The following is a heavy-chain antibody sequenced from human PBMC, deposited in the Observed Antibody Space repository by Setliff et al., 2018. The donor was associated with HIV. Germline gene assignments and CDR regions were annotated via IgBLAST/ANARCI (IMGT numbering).Heavy chain of an antibody. D-gene: IGHD3-3*01. V-gene: IGHV4-59*11. CDR3: ARDQSDWFY. CDR2: INRSGSA. Sequence: PSETLSLTCTVSSGSISSHYWSWIRQPPGKGLEWIGEINRSGSANYNRSLKSRVTMSVDTSKRQFSLKLNSVTAADTAVYYCARDQSDWFYWGQGTLVTVSS. J-gene: IGHJ4*02. CDR1: SGSISSHY.